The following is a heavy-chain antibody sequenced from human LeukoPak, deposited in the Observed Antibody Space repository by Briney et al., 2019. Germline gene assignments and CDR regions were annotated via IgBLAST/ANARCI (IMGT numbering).Heavy chain of an antibody. J-gene: IGHJ4*02. CDR3: AREERGYSSSWYTER. CDR2: NYTSGST. V-gene: IGHV4-4*07. Sequence: SETLSLTCTVSVGSISSYYWSWIRQPAGRGLEWIGRNYTSGSTNYNPSLKSRVTMSVDTSKNQFSLKLSSVTAADTAVYYCAREERGYSSSWYTERWGQGTLVTVSS. D-gene: IGHD6-13*01. CDR1: VGSISSYY.